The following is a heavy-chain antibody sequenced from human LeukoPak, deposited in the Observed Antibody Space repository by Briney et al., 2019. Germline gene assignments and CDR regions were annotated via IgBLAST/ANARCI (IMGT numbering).Heavy chain of an antibody. J-gene: IGHJ4*02. D-gene: IGHD1-26*01. CDR1: GGSISTSNYY. Sequence: PSETLSLTCTVSGGSISTSNYYWGWIRQPPGKGLEWIGNIYYSGSTYYNPSLKSRVTISVDTSKNQFSLKLSSVTAADTAVYYCATSSGSYYYWGQGTLVTVSS. CDR2: IYYSGST. V-gene: IGHV4-39*01. CDR3: ATSSGSYYY.